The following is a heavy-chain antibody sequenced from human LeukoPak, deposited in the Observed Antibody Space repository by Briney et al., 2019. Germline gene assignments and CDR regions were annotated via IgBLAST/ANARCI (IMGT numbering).Heavy chain of an antibody. D-gene: IGHD3-10*01. CDR2: INHSGST. CDR3: ARGGSKKRGGYYGY. J-gene: IGHJ4*02. Sequence: SETLSLTCAVYGGSFSGYYWSWIRQPPGKGLEWIGEINHSGSTNYNPSLKSRVTISVDTSKNQFSLKLSSVTAADAAVYYCARGGSKKRGGYYGYWGQGTLVTVSS. CDR1: GGSFSGYY. V-gene: IGHV4-34*01.